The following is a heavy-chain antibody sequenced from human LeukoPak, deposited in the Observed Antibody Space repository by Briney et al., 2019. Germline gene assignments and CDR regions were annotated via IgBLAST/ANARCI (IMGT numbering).Heavy chain of an antibody. V-gene: IGHV3-23*01. J-gene: IGHJ6*03. CDR2: ISGSGGST. CDR3: ARDQSSGYYRDHYYYYYMDV. CDR1: GFTFSSYG. D-gene: IGHD3-22*01. Sequence: SGGSLRLSCAASGFTFSSYGMSWVRQAPGKGLEWVSAISGSGGSTYYADSVKGRVTISRDNSKNSLYLQMNSLRAEDTAVYYCARDQSSGYYRDHYYYYYMDVWGKGTTVTISS.